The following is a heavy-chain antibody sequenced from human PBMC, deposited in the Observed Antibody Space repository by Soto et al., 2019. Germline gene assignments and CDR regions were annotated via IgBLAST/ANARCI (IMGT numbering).Heavy chain of an antibody. V-gene: IGHV6-1*01. CDR2: TYYRSKWYN. J-gene: IGHJ6*02. CDR3: AREPRITLRYSGYEGPRYYYYYGMDV. D-gene: IGHD5-12*01. CDR1: GDSVSSNSAA. Sequence: SQTLSLTCAISGDSVSSNSAAWNWIRQSPSRGLEWLGRTYYRSKWYNDYAVSVKSRITINPDTSKNQLSLQLNSVTPEDTAVYYCAREPRITLRYSGYEGPRYYYYYGMDVWGQGTTVTVSS.